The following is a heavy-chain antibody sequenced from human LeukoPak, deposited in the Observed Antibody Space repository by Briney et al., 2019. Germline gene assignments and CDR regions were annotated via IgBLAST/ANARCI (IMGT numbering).Heavy chain of an antibody. CDR3: AKSGGGYCSGGSCYGFDY. D-gene: IGHD2-15*01. J-gene: IGHJ4*02. CDR2: ISGSGGST. Sequence: TGGSLRLSCAASGFTFSSYAMSWVRQAPGKGLEWVSAISGSGGSTYYADSVKGRFTISRDNSKNTLYLQMNSLRAEDTAVYYCAKSGGGYCSGGSCYGFDYWGQGTLVTVSS. V-gene: IGHV3-23*01. CDR1: GFTFSSYA.